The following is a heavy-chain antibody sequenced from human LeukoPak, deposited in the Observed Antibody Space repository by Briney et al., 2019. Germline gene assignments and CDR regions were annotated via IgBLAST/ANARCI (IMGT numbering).Heavy chain of an antibody. CDR1: GFTVSSNY. V-gene: IGHV3-48*01. J-gene: IGHJ4*02. CDR3: ARAPIIAVVDY. Sequence: GGSLRLSCAASGFTVSSNYMSWVRQAPGKGLEWVSYISSSSSTIYYADSVKGRFTISRDNAKNSLYLQMNSLRAEDTAVYYCARAPIIAVVDYWGQGTLVTVSS. CDR2: ISSSSSTI. D-gene: IGHD6-19*01.